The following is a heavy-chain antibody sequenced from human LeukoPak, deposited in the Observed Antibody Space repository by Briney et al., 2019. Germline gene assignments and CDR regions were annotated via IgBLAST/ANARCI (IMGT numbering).Heavy chain of an antibody. CDR2: IWYDGSNK. CDR1: GFTFSSYG. Sequence: GGSLRLSCAASGFTFSSYGMHWVRQAPGKGLEWVAVIWYDGSNKYYADSVKGRFTISRDNSKSTLYLQMNSLSAEDTAVYYCARDLDSSGYYWAFDYWGQGTLVTVSS. CDR3: ARDLDSSGYYWAFDY. D-gene: IGHD3-22*01. J-gene: IGHJ4*02. V-gene: IGHV3-33*01.